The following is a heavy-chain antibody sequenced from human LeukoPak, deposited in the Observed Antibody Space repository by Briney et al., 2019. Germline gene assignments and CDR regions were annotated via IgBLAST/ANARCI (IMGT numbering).Heavy chain of an antibody. J-gene: IGHJ5*02. CDR2: INHSGST. Sequence: SETLSLTCAVYGGSFSGYYWSWIRQPPGKGLEWIGEINHSGSTNYNPSLKSRVTISVDTSKNQFSLKLSSVTAADMAVYYCARGLTYCSSTSCYTGRVWFDPWGQGTLVTVSS. V-gene: IGHV4-34*01. CDR3: ARGLTYCSSTSCYTGRVWFDP. CDR1: GGSFSGYY. D-gene: IGHD2-2*02.